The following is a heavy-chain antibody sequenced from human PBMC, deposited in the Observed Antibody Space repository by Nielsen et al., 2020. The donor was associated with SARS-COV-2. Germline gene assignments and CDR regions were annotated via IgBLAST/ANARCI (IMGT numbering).Heavy chain of an antibody. J-gene: IGHJ4*02. CDR1: GGTFSSYA. CDR3: ARVPEWELPYGYFDY. Sequence: SVKVSCKASGGTFSSYAISWVRQAPGQGLEWMGGIIPIFGTANYAQKFQGRVTITADKSTSTAYMELSSLRSEDTAVYYCARVPEWELPYGYFDYWVQGTLVTVSS. CDR2: IIPIFGTA. D-gene: IGHD1-26*01. V-gene: IGHV1-69*06.